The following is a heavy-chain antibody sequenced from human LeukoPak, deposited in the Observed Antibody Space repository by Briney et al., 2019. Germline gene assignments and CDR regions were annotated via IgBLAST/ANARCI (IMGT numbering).Heavy chain of an antibody. Sequence: KASETLYLTCAVSDDYFSSQCWTWIRQPPGKGLEWVGYISYIGTTNYNPSLKSRVTISIDPSKNQSSLKLRAVTAADTAVYYCARDLVTVTKGFDTWGQGTMVSVSS. CDR3: ARDLVTVTKGFDT. J-gene: IGHJ3*02. V-gene: IGHV4-59*11. CDR2: ISYIGTT. CDR1: DDYFSSQC. D-gene: IGHD4-17*01.